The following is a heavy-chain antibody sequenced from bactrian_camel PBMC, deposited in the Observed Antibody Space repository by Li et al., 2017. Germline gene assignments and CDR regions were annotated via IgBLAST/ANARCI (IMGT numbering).Heavy chain of an antibody. CDR2: IDGWGRI. CDR1: RTIYNTHS. J-gene: IGHJ4*01. V-gene: IGHV3S53*01. CDR3: ATDPPPFLTYCSVGGSPFRY. Sequence: VQLVESGGGSVQPGGSLRLSCAASRTIYNTHSVAWFRQAPGKEREAVATIDGWGRITYADSVKGRFTISKDDVKYSLYLQMDNLKPEDTAMYYGATDPPPFLTYCSVGGSPFRYWGPGTQVTVS. D-gene: IGHD2*01.